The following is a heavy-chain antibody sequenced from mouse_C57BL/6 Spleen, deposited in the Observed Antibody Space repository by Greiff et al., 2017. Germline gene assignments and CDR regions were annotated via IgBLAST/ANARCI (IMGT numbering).Heavy chain of an antibody. CDR2: ISSGSSTI. CDR1: GFTFSDYG. J-gene: IGHJ4*01. CDR3: AGEDTMDY. Sequence: EVKLMESGGGLVKPGGSLKLSCAASGFTFSDYGMHWVRQAPEKGLEWVAYISSGSSTIYYADTVKGRFPISRDNAKNTLILQMTSLRSEYTAMYYCAGEDTMDYWGQGTSVTVSS. D-gene: IGHD2-13*01. V-gene: IGHV5-17*01.